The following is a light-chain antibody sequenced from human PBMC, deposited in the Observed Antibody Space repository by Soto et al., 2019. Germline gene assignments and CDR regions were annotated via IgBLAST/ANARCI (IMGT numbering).Light chain of an antibody. J-gene: IGKJ1*01. CDR3: QQYNSYQWT. V-gene: IGKV1-5*03. CDR2: KAS. CDR1: QDISNY. Sequence: DIQLTQSPSSRSASVGDKVTITCLASQDISNYLNWYQQKPGKAPKLLIYKASTLKSGVPSRFSGSGSGTEFTLTISTLQPDDVATYYCQQYNSYQWTFGQGTKVDIK.